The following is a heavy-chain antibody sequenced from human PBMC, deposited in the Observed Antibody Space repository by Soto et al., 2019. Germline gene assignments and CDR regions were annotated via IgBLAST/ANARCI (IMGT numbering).Heavy chain of an antibody. J-gene: IGHJ6*02. CDR1: GGTFSSYA. Sequence: SVKVSCKASGGTFSSYAISWVRQAAGQGLEWMGGIIPIFGTANYAQKFQGRVTITADESTSTAYMELSSLRSEDTAVYYCARNRRYCSSTSCYATNSYYYGMDVWGQGTTVTVSS. CDR2: IIPIFGTA. D-gene: IGHD2-2*01. CDR3: ARNRRYCSSTSCYATNSYYYGMDV. V-gene: IGHV1-69*13.